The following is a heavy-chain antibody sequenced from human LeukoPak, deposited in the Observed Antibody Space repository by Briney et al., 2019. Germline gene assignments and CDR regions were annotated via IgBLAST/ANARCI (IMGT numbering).Heavy chain of an antibody. CDR2: IYYSGST. CDR1: GGSISSYY. CDR3: ARSDRGTTVTLDAFDI. Sequence: SETLSLTCTVSGGSISSYYWSWIRQPPGKGLEWIGYIYYSGSTNYKPSLKSRVTISVDTSKNQFSLKLSSVTAADTAVYYCARSDRGTTVTLDAFDIWGQGTMVTVSS. D-gene: IGHD4-17*01. J-gene: IGHJ3*02. V-gene: IGHV4-59*01.